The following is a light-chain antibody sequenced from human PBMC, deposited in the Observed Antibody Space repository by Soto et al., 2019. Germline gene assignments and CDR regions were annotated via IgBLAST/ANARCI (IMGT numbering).Light chain of an antibody. CDR2: ENN. Sequence: QSVLTQPPSVSAAPGQKVTISCSGSSSNIGGYSVSWYQQLPGSAPKLLIHENNKRPSGIPDRFSGSKSGTSATLGITGLQAGDEADYYCGAWDRSLTGGVFGGGTKLTVL. V-gene: IGLV1-51*02. CDR1: SSNIGGYS. J-gene: IGLJ3*02. CDR3: GAWDRSLTGGV.